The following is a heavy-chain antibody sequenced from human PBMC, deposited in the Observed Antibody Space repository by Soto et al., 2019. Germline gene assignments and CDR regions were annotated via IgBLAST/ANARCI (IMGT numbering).Heavy chain of an antibody. V-gene: IGHV3-33*01. CDR3: ARTDWNYGTGVFDI. CDR2: VWYDGSKE. D-gene: IGHD1-7*01. J-gene: IGHJ3*02. Sequence: QVQLVESGGGVVQPGRSLRLSCAASGFSFSTYGMYWVRQAPAGGLEWVAFVWYDGSKEYYADSVKGRFTISRDNSKNTLYLQMNSLRAEDTAVYFCARTDWNYGTGVFDIWGQGTMVTVSS. CDR1: GFSFSTYG.